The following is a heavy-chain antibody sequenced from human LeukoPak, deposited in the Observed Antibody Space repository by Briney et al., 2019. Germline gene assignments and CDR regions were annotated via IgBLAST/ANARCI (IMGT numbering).Heavy chain of an antibody. Sequence: GASVKVSCKASGYTFTGYYMHWVRQAPGQGLEWMGRINPNSGGTNYAQEFQGRVTMTRDTSISTAYLELSRLRSDDTAVYYCAAHRYYYGSGSYSSGYWGQGTLVTVSS. V-gene: IGHV1-2*06. D-gene: IGHD3-10*01. J-gene: IGHJ4*02. CDR3: AAHRYYYGSGSYSSGY. CDR1: GYTFTGYY. CDR2: INPNSGGT.